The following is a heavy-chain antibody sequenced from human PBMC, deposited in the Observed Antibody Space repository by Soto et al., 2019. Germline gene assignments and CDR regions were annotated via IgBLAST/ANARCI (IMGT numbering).Heavy chain of an antibody. V-gene: IGHV3-13*04. CDR2: IGTAGDT. J-gene: IGHJ5*02. CDR1: GSSFSNYD. D-gene: IGHD6-6*01. Sequence: EVQLVESGGGLVQPGGSLRLSCAASGSSFSNYDIHWVRQATGKGLEWVSGIGTAGDTYYAGSVKGRFTISRENAKNSLYLQMNSLRAGDTAVYYCARGALGFDPWGQGTLVAVSS. CDR3: ARGALGFDP.